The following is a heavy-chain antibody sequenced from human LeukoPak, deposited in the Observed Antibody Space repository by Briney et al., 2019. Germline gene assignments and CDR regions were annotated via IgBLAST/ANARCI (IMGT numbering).Heavy chain of an antibody. Sequence: ASVKVSCKASGYTFTSCSMHWVRQAPGQGLEWMGIINPSGGSTSYAQKFQGRVTMTRDTSTSTVYMELSSLRSEDTAVYYRARDRDCSGGSCYSGFFDLWGRGTLVTVSS. V-gene: IGHV1-46*01. D-gene: IGHD2-15*01. CDR3: ARDRDCSGGSCYSGFFDL. CDR2: INPSGGST. CDR1: GYTFTSCS. J-gene: IGHJ2*01.